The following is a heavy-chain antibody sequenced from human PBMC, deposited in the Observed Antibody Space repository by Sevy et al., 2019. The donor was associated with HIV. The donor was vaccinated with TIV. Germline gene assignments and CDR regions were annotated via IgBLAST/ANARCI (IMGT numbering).Heavy chain of an antibody. CDR1: GFTVSSSY. D-gene: IGHD3-3*01. J-gene: IGHJ5*02. CDR3: ARGRGVFGAVAINWFDP. V-gene: IGHV3-53*01. Sequence: GESLKISCAASGFTVSSSYMTWVRQPPGKGLEWVSAIYSGGSTYYADSVKGRFTISRDNSKNTLYLQMNNLRADDTAVYYCARGRGVFGAVAINWFDPWGQGALVTVSS. CDR2: IYSGGST.